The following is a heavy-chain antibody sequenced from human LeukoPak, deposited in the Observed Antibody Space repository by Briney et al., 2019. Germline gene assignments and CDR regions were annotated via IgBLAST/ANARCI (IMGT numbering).Heavy chain of an antibody. CDR1: GGSISSYY. CDR2: IYYSGST. D-gene: IGHD3-10*01. CDR3: ARGYRRGLFDP. Sequence: SETLSLTCTVSGGSISSYYWSWIRQLPGKGLEWIGYIYYSGSTNYNPSLKSRVTISVDTSKNQFSLKLSSVTAADTAVYYCARGYRRGLFDPWGQGTLVTVSS. J-gene: IGHJ5*02. V-gene: IGHV4-59*08.